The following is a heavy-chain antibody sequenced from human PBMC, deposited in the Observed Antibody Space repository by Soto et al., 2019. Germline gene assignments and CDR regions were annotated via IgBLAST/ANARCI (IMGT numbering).Heavy chain of an antibody. Sequence: QAQLVESGGGVVQPGRSLRLSCAASGFTFSSYGMHWVRQAPGKGLEWVAVRSYDGSNKYYADSVKGRFTISRDNSKNTLYLQMNSLRAEDTAVYYCAAYYYGMDVWGQGTTVTVSS. V-gene: IGHV3-30*03. CDR1: GFTFSSYG. J-gene: IGHJ6*02. CDR2: RSYDGSNK. CDR3: AAYYYGMDV.